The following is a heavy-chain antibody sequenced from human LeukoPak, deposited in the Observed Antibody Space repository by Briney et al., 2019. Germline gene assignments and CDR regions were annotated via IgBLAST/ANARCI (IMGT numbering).Heavy chain of an antibody. CDR2: ISGSGGST. CDR1: GFTFSSYA. V-gene: IGHV3-23*01. D-gene: IGHD6-19*01. J-gene: IGHJ6*03. Sequence: GGSLRLSCAASGFTFSSYAMSWVRQAPGKGLEWVSAISGSGGSTYYADSVKGRFTISRDNSKNTLYLQMNSLRAEDTAVYYCAKGQWLEPYDCYYMDVWGKGTTVTVSS. CDR3: AKGQWLEPYDCYYMDV.